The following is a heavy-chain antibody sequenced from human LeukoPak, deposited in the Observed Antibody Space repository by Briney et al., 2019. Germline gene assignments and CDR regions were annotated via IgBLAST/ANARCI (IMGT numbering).Heavy chain of an antibody. CDR1: GGSISSGGYS. V-gene: IGHV4-30-2*03. Sequence: SQTLSLTCAVSGGSISSGGYSWSWIRQPPGKGLEWIGYIYHSGSTYYNPSLKSRVTISVDTSKNQFSLKLSSVTAADTAVYYCARQLGQYDFWSGPRDWFDPWGQGTLVTVSS. CDR3: ARQLGQYDFWSGPRDWFDP. J-gene: IGHJ5*02. CDR2: IYHSGST. D-gene: IGHD3-3*01.